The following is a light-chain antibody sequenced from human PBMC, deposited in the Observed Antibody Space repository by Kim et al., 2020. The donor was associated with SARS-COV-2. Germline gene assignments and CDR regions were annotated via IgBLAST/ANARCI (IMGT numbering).Light chain of an antibody. CDR2: QDS. J-gene: IGLJ1*01. Sequence: SYELTQPPSVSVSPGQTASITCSGDKLGDKYACWYQQKPGQSPVLVIYQDSKRPSGIPERFSGSNSGNTATLTISGTQAMDEADYYCQACDSSTPVFGTGTKVTVL. V-gene: IGLV3-1*01. CDR1: KLGDKY. CDR3: QACDSSTPV.